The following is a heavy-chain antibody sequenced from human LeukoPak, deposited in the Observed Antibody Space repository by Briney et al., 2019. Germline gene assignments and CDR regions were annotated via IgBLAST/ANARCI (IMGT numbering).Heavy chain of an antibody. CDR3: ARRDPGWSGAFQH. D-gene: IGHD6-19*01. Sequence: PSETLSLTCTVSGGSISSSSYYWGWIRQPPGKGLEWIGSIYYSGSTYYNPSLKSRVTISVDTSKNQFSLKLSSVTAADTAVYYCARRDPGWSGAFQHWGQGTLVTVSS. CDR1: GGSISSSSYY. J-gene: IGHJ1*01. CDR2: IYYSGST. V-gene: IGHV4-39*01.